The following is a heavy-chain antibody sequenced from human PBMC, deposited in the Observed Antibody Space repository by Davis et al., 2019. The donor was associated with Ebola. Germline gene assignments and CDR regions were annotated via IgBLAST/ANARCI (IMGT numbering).Heavy chain of an antibody. D-gene: IGHD2-8*02. J-gene: IGHJ3*02. Sequence: GESLKISCKDSGNSFTSYWIAWVRQMPGKGLEWMGIIYPGDSDTRYSPSFRGPVTISADKSMKTAFLQWSSLKASDSGMYYCASLRRTITGMDDGFDIWGQGTLVTVSS. V-gene: IGHV5-51*01. CDR2: IYPGDSDT. CDR3: ASLRRTITGMDDGFDI. CDR1: GNSFTSYW.